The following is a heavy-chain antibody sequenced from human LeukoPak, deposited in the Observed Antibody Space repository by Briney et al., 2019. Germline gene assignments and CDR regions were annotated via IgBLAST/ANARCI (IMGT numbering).Heavy chain of an antibody. D-gene: IGHD2-15*01. CDR2: IYWSGSRI. CDR1: GFTFDDYA. J-gene: IGHJ6*02. V-gene: IGHV3-9*01. Sequence: GGSLRLSCAASGFTFDDYAMHWVRQGPGKGLGWVSGIYWSGSRIDYADSVKGRFTISRDNAKNSLYLQMNSLRAEDTALYYCTKDVTPGGADVWGRGTTVTVSS. CDR3: TKDVTPGGADV.